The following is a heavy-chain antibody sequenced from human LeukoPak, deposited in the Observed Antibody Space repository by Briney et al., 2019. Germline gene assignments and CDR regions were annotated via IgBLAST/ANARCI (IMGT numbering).Heavy chain of an antibody. Sequence: SETLSLTCTVSGGSISSYYWSWIRQPPGKGLEWIGYIYYSGSTNYNPSLKSRVTISVDTSKNQFSLKLSSVTAADTAVYYCARGYRYCGGDCYPQALDYWGQGTLVTVSS. CDR2: IYYSGST. J-gene: IGHJ4*02. CDR1: GGSISSYY. CDR3: ARGYRYCGGDCYPQALDY. D-gene: IGHD2-21*02. V-gene: IGHV4-59*01.